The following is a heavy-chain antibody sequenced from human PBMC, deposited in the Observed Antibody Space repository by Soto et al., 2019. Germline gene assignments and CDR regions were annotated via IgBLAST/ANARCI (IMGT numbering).Heavy chain of an antibody. D-gene: IGHD3-9*01. CDR2: INPSGGST. J-gene: IGHJ4*02. CDR1: GYTFTSYY. CDR3: ARGKDYDILTGPIGDY. Sequence: QVQLVQSGAEVKKPGASVKVSCKASGYTFTSYYMHWVRQAPGQGLEWMGIINPSGGSTSYAQKFQRRVTMTRDTSTSTVYRELSSLRSEDTAVYYCARGKDYDILTGPIGDYWGQGTLVTVSS. V-gene: IGHV1-46*03.